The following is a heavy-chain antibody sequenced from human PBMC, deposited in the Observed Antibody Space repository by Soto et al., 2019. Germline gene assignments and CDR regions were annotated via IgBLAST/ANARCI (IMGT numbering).Heavy chain of an antibody. V-gene: IGHV1-2*06. J-gene: IGHJ1*01. CDR1: GYAFIGHF. CDR3: AREDLVVLQAADSFHL. Sequence: RGSVKVSLKASGYAFIGHFLHLVRQAPGQGLEWMGRVKPNSGDTNYSHKFQGRVTMTRDTSISTAYMDLTRLTPDDTAGYYCAREDLVVLQAADSFHLWGQGTMVTVSS. CDR2: VKPNSGDT. D-gene: IGHD3-9*01.